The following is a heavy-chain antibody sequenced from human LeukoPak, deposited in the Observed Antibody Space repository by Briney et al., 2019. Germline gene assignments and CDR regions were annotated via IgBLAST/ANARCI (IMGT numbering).Heavy chain of an antibody. V-gene: IGHV3-21*04. D-gene: IGHD3-10*01. CDR1: GFTFSSYS. CDR3: AKGRATMVRGAFLPYYFDY. CDR2: ISSSSSYI. Sequence: PGGSLRLSCAASGFTFSSYSMNWVRQAPGKGLEWVSSISSSSSYIYYADSVKGRFTISRDNAKNSLYLQMNSLRAEDTALYYCAKGRATMVRGAFLPYYFDYWGQGTLVTVSS. J-gene: IGHJ4*02.